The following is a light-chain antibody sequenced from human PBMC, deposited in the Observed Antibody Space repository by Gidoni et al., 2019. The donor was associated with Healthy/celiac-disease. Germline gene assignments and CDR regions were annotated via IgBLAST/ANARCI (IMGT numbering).Light chain of an antibody. Sequence: EIVMTRSPATLSLSPGERATLSCRASQSVSSNLAWYQQKPGQAPRLLIYGASTRATGIPARFSGSGSGTEFTLTISSLQSEDFAVYYCQQYNNWPPRYTFGQXTKLEIK. J-gene: IGKJ2*01. V-gene: IGKV3-15*01. CDR3: QQYNNWPPRYT. CDR2: GAS. CDR1: QSVSSN.